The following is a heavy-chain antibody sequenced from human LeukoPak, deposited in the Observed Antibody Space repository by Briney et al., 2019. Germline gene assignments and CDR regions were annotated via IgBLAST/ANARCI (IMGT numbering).Heavy chain of an antibody. CDR2: INNDGTTT. J-gene: IGHJ1*01. CDR1: GFTFGGAW. CDR3: ARVSGPGMNEYFHL. V-gene: IGHV3-74*01. D-gene: IGHD3-10*01. Sequence: PGGSLRLSCAASGFTFGGAWLHWVRQAPGKGLVWVSRINNDGTTTKYADSVKGRFTISRDNAKNTLYLQMNSLRAEDTAVYYCARVSGPGMNEYFHLWGQGTLVTVSS.